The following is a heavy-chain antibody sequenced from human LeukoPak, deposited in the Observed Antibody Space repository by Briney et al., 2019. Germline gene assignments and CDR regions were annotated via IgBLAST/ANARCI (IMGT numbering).Heavy chain of an antibody. Sequence: GGSLRLSCAASGFTFSSYWMSWVRQAPGKGLEWVANIKQDGSEKYYVDSVKGRFTISRDNAKNSLYLQMNSLRAEDTAVYYCARVYGDIVVVPAVNYYYYYYMDVWGKGTTVTISS. J-gene: IGHJ6*03. CDR2: IKQDGSEK. CDR3: ARVYGDIVVVPAVNYYYYYYMDV. CDR1: GFTFSSYW. V-gene: IGHV3-7*03. D-gene: IGHD2-2*01.